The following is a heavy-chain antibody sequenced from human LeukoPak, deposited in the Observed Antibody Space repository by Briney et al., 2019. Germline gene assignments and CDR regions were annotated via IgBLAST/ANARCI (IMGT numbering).Heavy chain of an antibody. CDR3: ARIGRWIQVWLHHDAFDT. Sequence: SETLSLTCAVYGGSFSGYYWSWIRQPPGKGLEWIGEINHSGSTNYNPSLKSRVTISVDTSKNQFSLKLSSATAADTAVYYCARIGRWIQVWLHHDAFDTWGQGTMVTVSS. J-gene: IGHJ3*02. D-gene: IGHD5-18*01. V-gene: IGHV4-34*01. CDR1: GGSFSGYY. CDR2: INHSGST.